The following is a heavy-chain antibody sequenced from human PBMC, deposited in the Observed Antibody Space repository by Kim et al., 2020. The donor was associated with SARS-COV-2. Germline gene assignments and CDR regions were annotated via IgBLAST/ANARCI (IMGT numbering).Heavy chain of an antibody. Sequence: SETLSLTCTVSGGSISSYYWSWIRQPAGKGLEWIGRIYTSGSTNYNPSLKSRVTMSVDTSKNQFSLKLSSVTAADTAVYYCARGRAMIVAGALLDYCMDVWGQGTAVTVSS. D-gene: IGHD3-22*01. CDR2: IYTSGST. V-gene: IGHV4-4*07. CDR1: GGSISSYY. J-gene: IGHJ6*02. CDR3: ARGRAMIVAGALLDYCMDV.